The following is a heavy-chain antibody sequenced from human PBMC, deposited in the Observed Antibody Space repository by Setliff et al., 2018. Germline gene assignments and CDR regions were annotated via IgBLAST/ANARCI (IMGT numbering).Heavy chain of an antibody. Sequence: SETLSLTCAVYGGSFSTYYWIWIRQPPGKGLEWIEEINHSGSTNYNPSLKSRVTISVDTSKNQFSLKLSSVTAADTAFYYCARLSALSTRITDWYFDLWGRGTLVTVSS. J-gene: IGHJ2*01. CDR2: INHSGST. D-gene: IGHD2-2*01. CDR1: GGSFSTYY. V-gene: IGHV4-34*01. CDR3: ARLSALSTRITDWYFDL.